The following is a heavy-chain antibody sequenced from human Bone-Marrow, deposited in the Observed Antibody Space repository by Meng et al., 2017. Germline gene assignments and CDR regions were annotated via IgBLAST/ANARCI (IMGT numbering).Heavy chain of an antibody. CDR3: ARDDRFGELGDY. V-gene: IGHV1-69*05. CDR1: GGTFSSYA. D-gene: IGHD3-10*01. J-gene: IGHJ4*02. Sequence: SVKVSCKASGGTFSSYAISWVRQAPGQGLEWMGGIIPICGTANYAQKFQGRVTITTDGSTSTAYMELSSLRSEDTAVYYCARDDRFGELGDYWGQGTLVTVSS. CDR2: IIPICGTA.